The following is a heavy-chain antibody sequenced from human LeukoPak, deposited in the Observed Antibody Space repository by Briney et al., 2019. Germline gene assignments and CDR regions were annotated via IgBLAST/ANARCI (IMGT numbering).Heavy chain of an antibody. CDR2: ISSSSYI. V-gene: IGHV3-21*01. CDR3: ANLCSSTSCSYYYYYYMDV. Sequence: GGSLRLSCAASGFTFSSYSMNWVRQAPGKGLEWVSSISSSSYIYYADSVKGRFTISRDNAKNSLYLQMNSLRAEDTAVYYCANLCSSTSCSYYYYYYMDVWGKGTTVTVSS. D-gene: IGHD2-2*01. J-gene: IGHJ6*03. CDR1: GFTFSSYS.